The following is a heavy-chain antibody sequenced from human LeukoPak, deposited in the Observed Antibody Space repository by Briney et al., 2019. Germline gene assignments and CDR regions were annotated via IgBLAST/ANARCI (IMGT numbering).Heavy chain of an antibody. CDR2: INHSGST. J-gene: IGHJ4*02. Sequence: SETLSLTCAVYGGSFIGYYWSWIRQPPGRGLEWIGEINHSGSTNYNPSLKSRVTISVDTSKNQYSLKLISVTAADTAVYYCARGSILKYGSGTYNYWGQGTLVTVSS. CDR3: ARGSILKYGSGTYNY. D-gene: IGHD3-10*01. CDR1: GGSFIGYY. V-gene: IGHV4-34*01.